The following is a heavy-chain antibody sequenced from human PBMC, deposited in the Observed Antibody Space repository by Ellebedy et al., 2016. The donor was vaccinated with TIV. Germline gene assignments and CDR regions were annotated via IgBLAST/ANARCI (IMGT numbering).Heavy chain of an antibody. CDR1: EFTFSDYY. D-gene: IGHD7-27*01. J-gene: IGHJ3*02. CDR3: ARAGESHAFDI. CDR2: ISTSGSTK. V-gene: IGHV3-11*04. Sequence: GESLKISCAASEFTFSDYYMSWIRQAPGMGLEWVAYISTSGSTKYYADSVKGRFTISRDNAENSLYLQMNSLRAGDTAVYYCARAGESHAFDIWGQGTMVTVSS.